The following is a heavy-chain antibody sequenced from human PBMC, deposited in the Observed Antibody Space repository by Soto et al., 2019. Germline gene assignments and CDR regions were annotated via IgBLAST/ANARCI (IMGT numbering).Heavy chain of an antibody. CDR2: ISGSGGST. Sequence: EVQLLESGGGLVQPGGSLRLSCAASGFTFSDYAMSWVRQARGKGLEWVSAISGSGGSTYYADSVKGRFTIYRDKSKNTLYPNMNTMRAEDTALYYCATQSGIAAAGRSWYFDLWGRGTLVTVSS. CDR3: ATQSGIAAAGRSWYFDL. CDR1: GFTFSDYA. D-gene: IGHD6-13*01. J-gene: IGHJ2*01. V-gene: IGHV3-23*01.